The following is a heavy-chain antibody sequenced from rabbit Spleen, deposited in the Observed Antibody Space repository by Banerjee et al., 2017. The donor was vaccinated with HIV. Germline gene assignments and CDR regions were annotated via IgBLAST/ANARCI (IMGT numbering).Heavy chain of an antibody. J-gene: IGHJ4*01. Sequence: QEQLVESGGGLVQPGGSLKLSCKASGFDFSRYYMSWVRQAPGKGLEWIACIDTDTGKSVYVSWATGRFTVSRTSSTTVTLQMTSLTAADTATYFCARDLAGVIGWNFYLWGPGTLVTVS. CDR1: GFDFSRYYM. V-gene: IGHV1S45*01. CDR3: ARDLAGVIGWNFYL. CDR2: IDTDTGKS. D-gene: IGHD4-1*01.